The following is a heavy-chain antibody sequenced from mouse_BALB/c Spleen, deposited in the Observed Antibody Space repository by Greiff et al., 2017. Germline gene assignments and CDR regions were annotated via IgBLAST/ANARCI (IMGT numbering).Heavy chain of an antibody. D-gene: IGHD2-4*01. CDR2: ISSGSSTI. J-gene: IGHJ4*01. Sequence: EVMLVESGGGLVQPGGSRKLSCAASGFTFSSFGMHWVRQAPEKGLEWVAYISSGSSTIYYADTVKGRFTISRDNPKNTLFLQMTSLRSEDTAMYYCARSPMITTGFYAMDYWGQGTSVTVSS. CDR1: GFTFSSFG. CDR3: ARSPMITTGFYAMDY. V-gene: IGHV5-17*02.